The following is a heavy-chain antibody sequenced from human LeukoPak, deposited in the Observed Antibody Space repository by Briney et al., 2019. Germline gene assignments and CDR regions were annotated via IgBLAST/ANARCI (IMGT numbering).Heavy chain of an antibody. CDR3: ARVEGTYYYDSSGPLDY. V-gene: IGHV3-30*04. D-gene: IGHD3-22*01. J-gene: IGHJ4*02. Sequence: GRSLRLSCAASGFTFSSYAMHWVRQAPGEGLEWVAVISYDGSNKYYADSVKGRFTISRDNSKNTLYLQMNSLRAEDTAVYYCARVEGTYYYDSSGPLDYWGQGTLVTVSS. CDR2: ISYDGSNK. CDR1: GFTFSSYA.